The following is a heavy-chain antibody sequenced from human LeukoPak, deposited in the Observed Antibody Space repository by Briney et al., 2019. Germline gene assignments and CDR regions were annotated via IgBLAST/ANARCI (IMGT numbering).Heavy chain of an antibody. CDR1: GFTFNNYV. J-gene: IGHJ5*02. V-gene: IGHV3-23*01. D-gene: IGHD5-12*01. CDR2: VSNSGGST. Sequence: GGSLRLSCAASGFTFNNYVMSWVRQAPGKGLEWVSVVSNSGGSTYYADSVKGRFTISRDNSKNTLYLQMNSLRAEDTAVYYCARDSPAYSGYDSGAITWGQGTLVTVSS. CDR3: ARDSPAYSGYDSGAIT.